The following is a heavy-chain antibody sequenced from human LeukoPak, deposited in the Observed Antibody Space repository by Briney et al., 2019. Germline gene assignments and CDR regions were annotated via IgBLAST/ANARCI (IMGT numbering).Heavy chain of an antibody. CDR2: IYYSGST. D-gene: IGHD3-10*01. J-gene: IGHJ4*02. V-gene: IGHV4-59*01. CDR1: GGSISSYY. CDR3: ARVGGSGSYYSR. Sequence: PSETLSLTCTVSGGSISSYYWSWIRQPPGKGLEWIGYIYYSGSTNYNPSLKSRVTISVDTSKNQFSLKLSSVTAADTAVYYCARVGGSGSYYSRWGQGTLVTVSS.